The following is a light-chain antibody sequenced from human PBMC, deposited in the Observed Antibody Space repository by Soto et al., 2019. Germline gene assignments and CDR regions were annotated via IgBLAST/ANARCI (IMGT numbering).Light chain of an antibody. CDR3: SSHGGSNNFVV. V-gene: IGLV2-8*01. CDR2: ELS. CDR1: SSDIGGYNY. J-gene: IGLJ2*01. Sequence: QSALTQPPSASGSPGQSVTISCTGTSSDIGGYNYVSWYQQHPGKAPKLMIYELSKRPSGVPDRFSGSKSGNTASLTVSGLQAEDEADYYCSSHGGSNNFVVFGGGTKLTGL.